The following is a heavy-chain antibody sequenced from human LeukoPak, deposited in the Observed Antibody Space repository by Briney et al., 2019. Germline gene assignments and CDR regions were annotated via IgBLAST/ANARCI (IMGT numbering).Heavy chain of an antibody. CDR3: ARPLSGELPDY. J-gene: IGHJ4*02. D-gene: IGHD1-7*01. Sequence: ASVKVSCTASGYTFTGYYMHWVRQAPGQGLEWMGIINPSGGSTSYAQKFQGRVTMTRDTSTSTVYMELSSLRSEDTAVYYCARPLSGELPDYWGQGTLVTVSS. CDR1: GYTFTGYY. V-gene: IGHV1-46*01. CDR2: INPSGGST.